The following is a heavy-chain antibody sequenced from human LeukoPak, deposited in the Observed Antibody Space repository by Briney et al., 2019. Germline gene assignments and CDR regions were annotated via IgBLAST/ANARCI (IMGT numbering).Heavy chain of an antibody. D-gene: IGHD6-19*01. CDR2: ISGGGGST. Sequence: QPGGSLRLSCAASGFTFSSYAMSWVRQAPGKGLEWVSAISGGGGSTYYADSVKGQFTISRDNSKNTLYLQMNSLRAEDTAVYYCAKARDSSGWYFDYWGQGTLVTVSS. J-gene: IGHJ4*02. CDR1: GFTFSSYA. CDR3: AKARDSSGWYFDY. V-gene: IGHV3-23*01.